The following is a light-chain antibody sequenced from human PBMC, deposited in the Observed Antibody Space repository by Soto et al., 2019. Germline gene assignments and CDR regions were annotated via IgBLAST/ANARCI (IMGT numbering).Light chain of an antibody. CDR3: QRYNNWPLT. J-gene: IGKJ4*01. Sequence: EMLMTQSPATLSVSPGERATLSCRASQGIGDTLAWYQHKAGQTPRLLIYDTSTRATGVPARFSGSRSGTEFTLTINSLQSEDFAVYYCQRYNNWPLTFGGGTKVDIK. V-gene: IGKV3-15*01. CDR2: DTS. CDR1: QGIGDT.